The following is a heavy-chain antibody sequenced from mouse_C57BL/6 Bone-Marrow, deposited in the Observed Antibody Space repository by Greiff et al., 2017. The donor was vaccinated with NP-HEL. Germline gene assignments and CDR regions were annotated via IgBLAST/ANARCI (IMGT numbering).Heavy chain of an antibody. J-gene: IGHJ2*01. CDR2: ISSGGDYI. CDR3: TRDHIYDGYYYYFDY. D-gene: IGHD2-3*01. V-gene: IGHV5-9-1*02. CDR1: GFTFSSYA. Sequence: EVQRVESGEGLVKPGGSLKLSCAASGFTFSSYAMSWVRQTPEKRLEWVAYISSGGDYIYYADTVKGRFTISRDNARNTLYLQMSSLKSEDTAMYYCTRDHIYDGYYYYFDYWGQGTTLTVSS.